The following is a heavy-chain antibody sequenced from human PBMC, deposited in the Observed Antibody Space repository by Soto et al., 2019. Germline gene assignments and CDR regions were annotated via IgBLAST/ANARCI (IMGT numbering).Heavy chain of an antibody. CDR1: GFTLGSYA. CDR2: ISGSGYST. J-gene: IGHJ4*02. D-gene: IGHD5-12*01. Sequence: PGGSLRLSCVASGFTLGSYAMSWVRQAPGKGLEWVSTISGSGYSTYYADSVKGRFTISRDNSKNTLYLQMNSLRAEDTAVYYCAKVDVVGTAFDYWGQGTLVTVSS. CDR3: AKVDVVGTAFDY. V-gene: IGHV3-23*01.